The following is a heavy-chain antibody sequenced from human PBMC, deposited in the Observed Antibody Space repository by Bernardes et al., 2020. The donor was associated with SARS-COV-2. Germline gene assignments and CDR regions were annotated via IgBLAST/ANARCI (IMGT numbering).Heavy chain of an antibody. CDR2: INPASGGT. J-gene: IGHJ4*02. V-gene: IGHV1-2*02. D-gene: IGHD6-25*01. Sequence: ASVKVSCKASGDAVTFYFIHWVRQAPGQGLECMGWINPASGGTNYAQKFHGRVTMTGDTSISTVSMELRSLRSDDTAIYYCVRSPGAAARLEYWGQGTLVTVSS. CDR1: GDAVTFYF. CDR3: VRSPGAAARLEY.